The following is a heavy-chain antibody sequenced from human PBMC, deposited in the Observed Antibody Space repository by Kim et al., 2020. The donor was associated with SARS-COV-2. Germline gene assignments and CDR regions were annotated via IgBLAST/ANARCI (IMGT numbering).Heavy chain of an antibody. J-gene: IGHJ6*02. V-gene: IGHV3-53*01. CDR3: ARQHPRTHGMDV. Sequence: GGSLRLSCAASGFTVSSNYMSWVRQAPGKGLEWVSVIYSGGSTYYADSVKGRFTISRDNSKNTLYLQMNSLRAEDTAVYYCARQHPRTHGMDVWGQGTTVTVSS. CDR1: GFTVSSNY. CDR2: IYSGGST.